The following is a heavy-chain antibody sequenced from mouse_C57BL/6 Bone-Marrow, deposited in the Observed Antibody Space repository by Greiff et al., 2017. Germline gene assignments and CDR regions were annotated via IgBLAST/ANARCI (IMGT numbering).Heavy chain of an antibody. D-gene: IGHD2-4*01. CDR1: GFTFSSYG. Sequence: DVKLVESGGDLVKPGGSLKLSCAASGFTFSSYGMSWVRQTPDKRLEWVATISSGGSYTYYPDSVKGRFTITRDNAKNTLYLQMSSLKSEDTAMYYCARDGPIYYDYFDYWGQGTTLTVSS. CDR3: ARDGPIYYDYFDY. CDR2: ISSGGSYT. V-gene: IGHV5-6*02. J-gene: IGHJ2*01.